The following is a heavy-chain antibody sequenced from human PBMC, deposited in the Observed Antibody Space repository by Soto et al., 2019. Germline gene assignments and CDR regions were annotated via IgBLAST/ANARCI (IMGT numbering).Heavy chain of an antibody. Sequence: ASVKVSCKASGYTSTNYGMHWVRQAPGQGLEWMGWISAYSGNTNYAQKLQGRVTMTTDTSTSTAYMELRSLRSDDTAVYYCASHDLWEWLLIYWGQGTLVTVSS. CDR3: ASHDLWEWLLIY. V-gene: IGHV1-18*01. CDR2: ISAYSGNT. J-gene: IGHJ4*02. D-gene: IGHD3-3*01. CDR1: GYTSTNYG.